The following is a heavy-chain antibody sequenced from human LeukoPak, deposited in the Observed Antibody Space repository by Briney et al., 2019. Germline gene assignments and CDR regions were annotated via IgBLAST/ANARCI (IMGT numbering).Heavy chain of an antibody. V-gene: IGHV3-23*01. CDR2: ISGSGGST. CDR3: VRIAVAGHYFDY. Sequence: GGSLRLSCAASGFTFSSYAMSWVRQAPGKGPEWVSAISGSGGSTYYADSVKGRFTISRDNSKNTLYLQMNSLRAEDTAVYYCVRIAVAGHYFDYWGQGTLVTVSS. D-gene: IGHD6-19*01. CDR1: GFTFSSYA. J-gene: IGHJ4*02.